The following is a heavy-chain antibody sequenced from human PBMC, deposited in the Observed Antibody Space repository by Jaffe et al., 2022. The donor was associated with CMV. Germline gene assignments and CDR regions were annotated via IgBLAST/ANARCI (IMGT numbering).Heavy chain of an antibody. CDR3: ARGVAEMSTTFFDY. D-gene: IGHD1-1*01. CDR2: IIPLFRVT. V-gene: IGHV1-69*09. J-gene: IGHJ4*02. Sequence: QVQLVQSGAEVKKPGSSVKVSCKASGGPFNSYALNWVRQAPGRGLEWMGRIIPLFRVTKYAQNFQGRVTITADKATSTAYMELSSLRSEDTAMYYCARGVAEMSTTFFDYWGQGTLVTVSS. CDR1: GGPFNSYA.